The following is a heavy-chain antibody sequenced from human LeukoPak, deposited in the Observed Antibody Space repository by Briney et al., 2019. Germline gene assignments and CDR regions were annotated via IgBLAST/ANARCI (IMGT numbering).Heavy chain of an antibody. CDR1: GGSFSGYY. CDR2: INHSGST. D-gene: IGHD1-26*01. Sequence: SETLSLTCAVYGGSFSGYYWSWIRQPPGKGLEWIGEINHSGSTNYNPSLKSRVIISVDTSKNQFSLKLSSVTAADTAVYYCARGRSGSYSPEIDYWGQGTLVTVSS. V-gene: IGHV4-34*01. J-gene: IGHJ4*02. CDR3: ARGRSGSYSPEIDY.